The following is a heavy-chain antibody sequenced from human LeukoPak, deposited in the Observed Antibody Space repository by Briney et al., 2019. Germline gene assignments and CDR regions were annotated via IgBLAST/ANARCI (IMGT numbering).Heavy chain of an antibody. Sequence: GGSLRLSCAASGFTFSNYWMHWVCQAPGKGLVWVSRIHSDGSSTTYADSVKGRFTISRDNAKNTLYLQMNSLRAEDTAVYYCAKGGSKAPDYWGQGTLVTVSS. CDR1: GFTFSNYW. D-gene: IGHD4-11*01. V-gene: IGHV3-74*01. CDR2: IHSDGSST. CDR3: AKGGSKAPDY. J-gene: IGHJ4*02.